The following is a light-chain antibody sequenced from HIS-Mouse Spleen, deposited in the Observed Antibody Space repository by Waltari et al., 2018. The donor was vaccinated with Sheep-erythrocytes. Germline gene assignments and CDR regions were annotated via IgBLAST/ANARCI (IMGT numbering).Light chain of an antibody. J-gene: IGLJ2*01. CDR2: EVS. CDR3: SSYTSSSTPVV. Sequence: QSALTQPASVSGSPGQSITISCTETSSDVGGYNYVSWYQQHPGKAPKLMIYEVSNRPFGVSNRFSGSKSGNTASLTISGLQAEDEADYYCSSYTSSSTPVVFGGGTKLTVL. CDR1: SSDVGGYNY. V-gene: IGLV2-14*01.